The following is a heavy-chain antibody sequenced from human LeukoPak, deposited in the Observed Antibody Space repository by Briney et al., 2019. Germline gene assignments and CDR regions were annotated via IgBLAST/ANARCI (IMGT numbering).Heavy chain of an antibody. CDR3: ARSNLEWLFSLAY. V-gene: IGHV1-2*02. CDR1: GYTFTGYY. Sequence: ASVNVSCKASGYTFTGYYMHWVRQAPGQGLEWMGWINPNSGGTNYAQKFQGRVTMTRDTSISTAYMELSRLRSDDTAVYYCARSNLEWLFSLAYWGQGTLVTVSS. CDR2: INPNSGGT. J-gene: IGHJ4*02. D-gene: IGHD3-3*01.